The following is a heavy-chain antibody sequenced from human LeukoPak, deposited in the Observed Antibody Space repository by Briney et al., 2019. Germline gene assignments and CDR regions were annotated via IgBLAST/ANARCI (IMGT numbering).Heavy chain of an antibody. Sequence: SETLSLTCAVYGGSFSGYYWSWIRQPPGKGLEWIGEINHSGSTNYNPSLKSRVTISVDTSKNQFSLKLSSVTAADTAVDYCARRRRIAAAGTYFQHWGQGTLVTVSS. CDR2: INHSGST. J-gene: IGHJ1*01. CDR3: ARRRRIAAAGTYFQH. D-gene: IGHD6-13*01. CDR1: GGSFSGYY. V-gene: IGHV4-34*01.